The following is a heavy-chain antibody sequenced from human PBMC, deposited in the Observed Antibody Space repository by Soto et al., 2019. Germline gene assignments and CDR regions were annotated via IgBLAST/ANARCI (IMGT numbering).Heavy chain of an antibody. D-gene: IGHD3-22*01. CDR3: ARTIVVVRSYYYGMDV. Sequence: ASVKVSCKASGGTFSSYAISWVRQAPGQGLEWMGGIIPIFGTANYAQKFQGRVTITADKSTSTAYMELSSLRSEDTAVYYCARTIVVVRSYYYGMDVWGQGTTVTVSS. CDR1: GGTFSSYA. CDR2: IIPIFGTA. V-gene: IGHV1-69*06. J-gene: IGHJ6*02.